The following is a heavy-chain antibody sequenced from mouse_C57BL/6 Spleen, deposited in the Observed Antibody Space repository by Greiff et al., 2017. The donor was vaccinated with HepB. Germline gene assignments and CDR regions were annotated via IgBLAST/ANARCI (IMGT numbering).Heavy chain of an antibody. V-gene: IGHV1-61*01. D-gene: IGHD1-1*01. J-gene: IGHJ1*03. CDR2: IYPSDSET. CDR1: GYTFTSYW. CDR3: ARGPSITTVVATRGYFDV. Sequence: QVQLQQPGAELVRPGSSVKLSCKASGYTFTSYWMDWVKQRPGQGLEWIGNIYPSDSETHYNQKFKDKATLTVDKSSSTAYMQLSSLTSEDSAVYYCARGPSITTVVATRGYFDVWGTGTTVTVSS.